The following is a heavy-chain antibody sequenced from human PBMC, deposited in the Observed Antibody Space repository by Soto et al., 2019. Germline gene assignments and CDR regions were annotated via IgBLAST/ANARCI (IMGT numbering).Heavy chain of an antibody. J-gene: IGHJ4*02. V-gene: IGHV6-1*01. D-gene: IGHD3-10*01. Sequence: QVQLQQSGPGLVKPSQTLSLTCAISGDSVSSNSAAWNWIRQSPSRGLEWLGRTYYRSKWYNDYAVSVKSRITINPDTSKKQFSLQLNSVTPEDTAVYYCARSWGSYYGSGSTPTRFFDYWGQGTLVTVSS. CDR3: ARSWGSYYGSGSTPTRFFDY. CDR1: GDSVSSNSAA. CDR2: TYYRSKWYN.